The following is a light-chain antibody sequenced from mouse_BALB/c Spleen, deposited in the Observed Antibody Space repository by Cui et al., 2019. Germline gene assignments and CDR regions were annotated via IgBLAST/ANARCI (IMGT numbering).Light chain of an antibody. J-gene: IGKJ2*01. V-gene: IGKV5-48*01. CDR3: QQSNSWPTT. Sequence: DILLTQSPAILSASPGERVSFSCRASQSIGTSIHWYQQRTNGSPRLLIKYASESISGIPSRFSGSGSGTDFTLSINSVESEDIADYYCQQSNSWPTTFGGGTKLEIK. CDR1: QSIGTS. CDR2: YAS.